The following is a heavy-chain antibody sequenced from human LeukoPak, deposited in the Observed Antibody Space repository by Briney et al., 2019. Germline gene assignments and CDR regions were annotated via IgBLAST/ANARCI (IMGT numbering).Heavy chain of an antibody. D-gene: IGHD1-7*01. CDR1: GGTFSSYA. Sequence: GASVKVSCKASGGTFSSYAISWVRQAPGQGLEWMGWISAYNGNTNYAQKLQGRVTMTTDTSTSTAYMELRSLRSDDTAVYYCARSNWNYGVYISIDYWGQGTLVTVSS. CDR3: ARSNWNYGVYISIDY. V-gene: IGHV1-18*01. J-gene: IGHJ4*02. CDR2: ISAYNGNT.